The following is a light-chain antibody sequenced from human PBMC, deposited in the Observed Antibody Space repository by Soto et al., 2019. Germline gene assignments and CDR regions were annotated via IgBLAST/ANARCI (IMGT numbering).Light chain of an antibody. CDR1: SSDVGGYNY. CDR2: DVS. V-gene: IGLV2-11*01. J-gene: IGLJ2*01. CDR3: CSYAGSDGEV. Sequence: QSALTQPRSVSGSPGQSVTISCTGTSSDVGGYNYVSWYQHHPGKAPKLMIYDVSKRPSGVPDRFSGSKSGNTASLTISGLQAEDEADYYCCSYAGSDGEVFGGGTKLTVL.